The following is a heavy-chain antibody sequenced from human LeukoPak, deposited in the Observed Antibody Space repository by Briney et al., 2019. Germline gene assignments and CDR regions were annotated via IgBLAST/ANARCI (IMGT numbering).Heavy chain of an antibody. D-gene: IGHD1-26*01. Sequence: GRSLRLSCAASGFTFSSYGMHWVRQAPGKGLEWVAVIWYDGSNKYYADSVKGRFTISRDNPKNTLYLQMNSLRAEDTAVYYCARDQGGSYYFDYWGQGTLVTVSS. CDR1: GFTFSSYG. V-gene: IGHV3-33*01. J-gene: IGHJ4*02. CDR2: IWYDGSNK. CDR3: ARDQGGSYYFDY.